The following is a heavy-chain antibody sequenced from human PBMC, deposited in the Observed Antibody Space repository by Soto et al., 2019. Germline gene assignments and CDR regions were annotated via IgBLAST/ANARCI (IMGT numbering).Heavy chain of an antibody. Sequence: ASVKVSCKASGYTFTSYAMNWVRQAPGQRLEWMGWINAVIGNTKYSQKFQGRVTITTDESTSTAYMELSSLRSEDTAVYYCANAHDYGDYGVDAFDIWGQGTMVTVSS. J-gene: IGHJ3*02. CDR1: GYTFTSYA. CDR2: INAVIGNT. V-gene: IGHV1-3*01. D-gene: IGHD4-17*01. CDR3: ANAHDYGDYGVDAFDI.